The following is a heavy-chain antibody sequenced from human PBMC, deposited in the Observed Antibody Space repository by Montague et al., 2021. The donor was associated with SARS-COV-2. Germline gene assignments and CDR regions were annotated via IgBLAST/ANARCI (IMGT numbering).Heavy chain of an antibody. CDR1: GDSISSGDYH. Sequence: TLSLTCTVSGDSISSGDYHWSWVRQPAGKGLEWIGYIYTLGSTSYTPSLKSRVTISMDTSKNHLSLKLSSVTAADTAVYFCARSPYRTTYLNGMDVWGQGTTVTVSS. J-gene: IGHJ6*02. CDR2: IYTLGST. CDR3: ARSPYRTTYLNGMDV. D-gene: IGHD1-14*01. V-gene: IGHV4-61*09.